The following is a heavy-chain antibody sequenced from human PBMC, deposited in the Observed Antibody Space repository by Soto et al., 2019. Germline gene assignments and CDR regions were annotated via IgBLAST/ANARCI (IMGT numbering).Heavy chain of an antibody. CDR1: GYTLTELS. Sequence: ASVKVSCKVSGYTLTELSMHWVRQAPGKGLEWMGGFDPEDGETIYAQKFQGRVTMTEDTFTDTAYMELSSLRSEDTAVYYCATDLGFWSGYGFDYWGQGTLVTVSS. CDR3: ATDLGFWSGYGFDY. CDR2: FDPEDGET. V-gene: IGHV1-24*01. J-gene: IGHJ4*02. D-gene: IGHD3-3*01.